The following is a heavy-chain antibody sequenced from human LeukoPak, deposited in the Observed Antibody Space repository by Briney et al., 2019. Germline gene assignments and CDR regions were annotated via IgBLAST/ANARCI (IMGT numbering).Heavy chain of an antibody. Sequence: PGGSLRLSCAASGFTFSSYAMHWVRQAPGKGLEYVSAISSNGGSTYYANSVKGRFTISRDNSKNMLYLQMGSLRAEDMAVYYCARAVVPAAPFDYWGQGTLVTVSS. J-gene: IGHJ4*02. CDR2: ISSNGGST. CDR3: ARAVVPAAPFDY. D-gene: IGHD2-2*01. CDR1: GFTFSSYA. V-gene: IGHV3-64*01.